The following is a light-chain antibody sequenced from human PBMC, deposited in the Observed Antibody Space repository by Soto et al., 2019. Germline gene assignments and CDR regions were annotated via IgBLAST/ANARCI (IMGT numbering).Light chain of an antibody. J-gene: IGKJ2*01. CDR1: QSVDTN. V-gene: IGKV3-15*01. CDR2: DTS. Sequence: EIVMTQSPATLSVSPGERATLSCRASQSVDTNLAWYQQKPGQAPRLLIYDTSIRATGFPARFSGSGSGTEFTLTISRLQSEDFASYFCHPYKDWPYHFGQGTKLEIK. CDR3: HPYKDWPYH.